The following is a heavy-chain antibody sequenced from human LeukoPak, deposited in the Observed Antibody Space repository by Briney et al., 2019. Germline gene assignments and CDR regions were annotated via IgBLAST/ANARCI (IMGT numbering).Heavy chain of an antibody. CDR2: ISSDGDST. D-gene: IGHD3-16*01. Sequence: GGSLRLSCAASGFTFSTYPMHWVRQAPGKGLEYVSAISSDGDSTYYANSVKGRFTISRDNSKNTLYLQMGSLRAEGMAVYYCVRVLGAGYDYWGQGTLVTVSS. CDR3: VRVLGAGYDY. J-gene: IGHJ4*02. CDR1: GFTFSTYP. V-gene: IGHV3-64*01.